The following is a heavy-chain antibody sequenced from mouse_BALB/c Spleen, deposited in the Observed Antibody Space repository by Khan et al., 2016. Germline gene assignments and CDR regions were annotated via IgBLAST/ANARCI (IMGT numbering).Heavy chain of an antibody. CDR3: ASLEDI. V-gene: IGHV2-9*02. CDR1: GYSLTSYG. Sequence: QVQLKESGPGLVAPSQSLSITCTVSGYSLTSYGVHWVRQPPGKGLEWLGVIWAGGSTNYNSALMSSLSISKDNSKSQVFLKMNSLQPDDTAMYYCASLEDIWGQGTTLTVSS. CDR2: IWAGGST. D-gene: IGHD1-3*01. J-gene: IGHJ2*01.